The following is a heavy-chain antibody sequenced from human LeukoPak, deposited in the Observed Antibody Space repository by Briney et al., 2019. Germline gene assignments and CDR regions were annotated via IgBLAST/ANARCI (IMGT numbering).Heavy chain of an antibody. CDR3: AKRWAYGSGSYTSDFDY. J-gene: IGHJ4*02. CDR2: ISSSSSYI. D-gene: IGHD3-10*01. CDR1: GFTFSSYS. V-gene: IGHV3-21*01. Sequence: GGSLRLSCAASGFTFSSYSMNWVRQAPGKGLEWVSSISSSSSYIYYADSVKGRFTISRDNAKNSLYLQMNSLRAEDTAVYYCAKRWAYGSGSYTSDFDYWGQGTLVTVSS.